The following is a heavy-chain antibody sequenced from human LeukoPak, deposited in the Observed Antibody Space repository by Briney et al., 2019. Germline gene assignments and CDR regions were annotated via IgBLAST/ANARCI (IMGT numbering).Heavy chain of an antibody. J-gene: IGHJ4*02. CDR3: ARGQEFDDGVFDS. Sequence: KPGGSLRLSCAVSGFTFSGESMNWVRQAPGKGLEWVSAISSSGTYMYYGDSVKGLFTISRDNVKNSLFLQMDSLSGEDTAVYYCARGQEFDDGVFDSWGQGTLVTVSS. CDR1: GFTFSGES. D-gene: IGHD3-16*01. V-gene: IGHV3-21*01. CDR2: ISSSGTYM.